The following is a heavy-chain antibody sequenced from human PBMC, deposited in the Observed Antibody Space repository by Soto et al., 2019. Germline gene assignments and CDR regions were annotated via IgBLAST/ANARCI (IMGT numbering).Heavy chain of an antibody. D-gene: IGHD1-26*01. J-gene: IGHJ5*01. CDR1: GGTFSSYA. CDR2: IIPIFGAT. CDR3: ARMGGSFLDS. Sequence: QVRLVQSGAEVKKPGSSVKVSCKASGGTFSSYAITWVRQAPGQGLDWMGEIIPIFGATNFAQKFQGRVTITADKSTTTAYMELSSLTSEDTAVYYCARMGGSFLDSWGQGTLVTVSS. V-gene: IGHV1-69*06.